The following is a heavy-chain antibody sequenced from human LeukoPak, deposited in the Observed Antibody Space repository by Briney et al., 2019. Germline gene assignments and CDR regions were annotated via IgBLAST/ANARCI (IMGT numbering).Heavy chain of an antibody. Sequence: PSETLSLTCTVSGGSIGSYYWTWIRQPAGKGLQWIGHIYTSGSTTYNPSLKSRVTISVDKSKKQFSLKLSSVTAADTAIYYCARSVIGSSVFPFDYWGQGTLLTVSS. CDR3: ARSVIGSSVFPFDY. CDR2: IYTSGST. V-gene: IGHV4-4*07. CDR1: GGSIGSYY. D-gene: IGHD3-10*01. J-gene: IGHJ4*02.